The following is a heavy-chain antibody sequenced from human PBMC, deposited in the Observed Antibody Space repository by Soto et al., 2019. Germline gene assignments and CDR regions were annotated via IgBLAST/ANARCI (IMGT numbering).Heavy chain of an antibody. D-gene: IGHD3-16*01. J-gene: IGHJ4*02. Sequence: EVQLVESGGGLVQPGGSLRLSCVASGFTLSDHYIDWVRQAPGKGLEWVGRTRDKAKSYSTEYAAPVKGRFTLSRDNSKTSVYLQMDSLKIEDTAVYFCARAIDYDSWGQGTLVTVSS. CDR1: GFTLSDHY. CDR3: ARAIDYDS. V-gene: IGHV3-72*01. CDR2: TRDKAKSYST.